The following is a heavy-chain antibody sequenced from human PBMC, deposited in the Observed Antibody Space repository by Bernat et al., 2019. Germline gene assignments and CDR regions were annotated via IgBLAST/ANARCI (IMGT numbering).Heavy chain of an antibody. CDR1: GFTFSTSW. CDR2: IKQDGSEK. J-gene: IGHJ4*02. CDR3: ARDHRMVGAPAADY. D-gene: IGHD1-26*01. Sequence: EVHLVESGGGLVQPGGSLRLSCAASGFTFSTSWMSWVRQAPGRGLEWVANIKQDGSEKYYVDSVKGRFTISRDNAKNSLYLLMNSLRAEDTAVYYCARDHRMVGAPAADYWGQGTLVTVSS. V-gene: IGHV3-7*03.